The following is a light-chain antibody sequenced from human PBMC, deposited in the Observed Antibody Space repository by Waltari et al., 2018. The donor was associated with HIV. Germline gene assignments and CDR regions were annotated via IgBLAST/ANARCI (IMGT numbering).Light chain of an antibody. CDR3: YSTDSSGNHRV. CDR2: VDT. J-gene: IGLJ3*02. Sequence: SYELTQPPSVPVSPGQTARITCSGDALPNQYASWYQQKSGQAPVLVIYVDTKRPSGIPERFSGSSSGTMATLTISGAQVEDEADYYCYSTDSSGNHRVFGGGTKLTVL. CDR1: ALPNQY. V-gene: IGLV3-10*01.